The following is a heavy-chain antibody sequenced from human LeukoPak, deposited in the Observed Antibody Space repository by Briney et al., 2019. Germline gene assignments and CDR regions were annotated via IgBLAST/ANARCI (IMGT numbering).Heavy chain of an antibody. D-gene: IGHD2-15*01. CDR1: GFTFSGSA. V-gene: IGHV3-73*01. CDR2: IRSKANGYTT. CDR3: TRLAGGDAFDI. J-gene: IGHJ3*02. Sequence: QTGGSLRLSCAASGFTFSGSAMHWVRQAPGKGLEWVGRIRSKANGYTTAYGASVKGRFTISRDDLKRTTYVQMKSLKIEDTAVYYCTRLAGGDAFDIWGPGTMVTVSS.